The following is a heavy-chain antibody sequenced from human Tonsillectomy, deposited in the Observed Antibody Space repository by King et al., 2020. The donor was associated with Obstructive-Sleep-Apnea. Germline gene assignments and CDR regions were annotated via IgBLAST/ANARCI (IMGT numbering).Heavy chain of an antibody. V-gene: IGHV3-30*18. CDR1: GFTFNSYG. D-gene: IGHD6-6*01. CDR2: ISYDGSNK. Sequence: VQLVESGGGVVQPGRSLRLSCAASGFTFNSYGMHWVRQAPGKGLEWSAVISYDGSNKNYADSVKGRFTISRDNSKNTLYLKMNSLRAEDTAMYYCAKNEASISAVSTDPIAWGQGTLVTVSS. CDR3: AKNEASISAVSTDPIA. J-gene: IGHJ5*02.